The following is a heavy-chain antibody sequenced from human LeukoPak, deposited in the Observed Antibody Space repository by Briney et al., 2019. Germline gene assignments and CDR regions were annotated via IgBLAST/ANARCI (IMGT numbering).Heavy chain of an antibody. D-gene: IGHD3-10*01. CDR2: FDPEDGET. CDR3: ATDSYGSGSPFDY. Sequence: ASVKVSCKVSGYTLTELSMHWVRQAPGKGLEWMGGFDPEDGETIYAQKFQGRITMTEDTSTDTAYMELSSLRSEDTAVYYCATDSYGSGSPFDYWGQGTLVTVSS. V-gene: IGHV1-24*01. CDR1: GYTLTELS. J-gene: IGHJ4*02.